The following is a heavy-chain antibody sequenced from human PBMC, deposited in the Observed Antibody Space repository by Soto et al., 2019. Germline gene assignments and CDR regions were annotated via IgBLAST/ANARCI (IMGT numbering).Heavy chain of an antibody. J-gene: IGHJ4*02. Sequence: SLTCPVSGGSISVYYLSWIRQPAGKGLEWVGHIYTSGTTNYNPSLKSRVSMSRDTSQKKFSLKLNYVTAADTAVYYCARAAYTQSSIDFRGQGTLGTVSS. CDR2: IYTSGTT. CDR3: ARAAYTQSSIDF. V-gene: IGHV4-4*07. D-gene: IGHD2-21*01. CDR1: GGSISVYY.